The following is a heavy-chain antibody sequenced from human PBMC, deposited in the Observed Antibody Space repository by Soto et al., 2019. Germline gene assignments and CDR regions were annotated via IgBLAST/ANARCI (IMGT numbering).Heavy chain of an antibody. Sequence: QVQLVESGGGVVQPGRSLRLSCAASGFTFSSYDMHWVRQAPGKGLEWVAVISYDGSNKYYADSVKGRFTISRDNSKNTLFLQMNSLRAEDTAVYYCARPLWRDDYNWGYFDLWGRGTLVTGSS. CDR2: ISYDGSNK. J-gene: IGHJ2*01. D-gene: IGHD4-4*01. CDR3: ARPLWRDDYNWGYFDL. V-gene: IGHV3-30-3*01. CDR1: GFTFSSYD.